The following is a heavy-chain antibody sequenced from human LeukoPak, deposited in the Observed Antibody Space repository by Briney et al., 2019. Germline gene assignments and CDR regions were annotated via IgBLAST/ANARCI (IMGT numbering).Heavy chain of an antibody. CDR3: AKDRATYYYDSSGFDY. J-gene: IGHJ4*02. V-gene: IGHV3-33*06. CDR2: IWYDGSNK. CDR1: GFTFSSYG. Sequence: GGSLRLSCAASGFTFSSYGMHWVRQAPGKGLEWVAVIWYDGSNKYYADSVKGRFTISRDNSKNTLYLQMNSLRAEDTAVYYCAKDRATYYYDSSGFDYRGQGTLVTVSS. D-gene: IGHD3-22*01.